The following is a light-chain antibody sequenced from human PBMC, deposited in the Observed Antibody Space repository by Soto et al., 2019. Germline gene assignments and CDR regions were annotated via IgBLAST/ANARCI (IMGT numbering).Light chain of an antibody. J-gene: IGLJ2*01. Sequence: QSALNQPPSASGSPGQSVTISCTGTSSDVGGYNYVSWYQQHPDKAPKLMIYEVNKRPSGVPDRFSGSKSGNTASLTVSGLQAEDEADYYCSACAGGNKVGFGGETKLNVL. CDR2: EVN. V-gene: IGLV2-8*01. CDR3: SACAGGNKVG. CDR1: SSDVGGYNY.